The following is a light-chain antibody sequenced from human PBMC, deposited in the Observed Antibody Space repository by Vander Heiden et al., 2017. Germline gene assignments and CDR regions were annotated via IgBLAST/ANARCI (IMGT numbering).Light chain of an antibody. CDR3: CSYAGSSTFV. J-gene: IGLJ2*01. Sequence: SALTQPASVSGSPGQSITISCTGTSSDVGSYNLVSWYQQHPGKAPNLMIYEGSKRPSGVSNRFSGSKSGNTASLTISVLQAEDEADYYCCSYAGSSTFVFGGGTKLTVL. CDR2: EGS. CDR1: SSDVGSYNL. V-gene: IGLV2-23*01.